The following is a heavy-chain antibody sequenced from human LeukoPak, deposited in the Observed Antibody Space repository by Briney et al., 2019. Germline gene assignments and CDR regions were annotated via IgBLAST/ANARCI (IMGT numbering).Heavy chain of an antibody. Sequence: GGSLRLSCAASGFTFSSYWMSWVRQAPGKGLEWVANIKQDGSEKYYVDSVKGRFTISRDNAKNSLYLQMNSLRAEDTAVYYCARMSGYCSRTSRYTPPFDYWGQGTLVTDSS. D-gene: IGHD2-2*02. CDR1: GFTFSSYW. CDR2: IKQDGSEK. CDR3: ARMSGYCSRTSRYTPPFDY. J-gene: IGHJ4*02. V-gene: IGHV3-7*01.